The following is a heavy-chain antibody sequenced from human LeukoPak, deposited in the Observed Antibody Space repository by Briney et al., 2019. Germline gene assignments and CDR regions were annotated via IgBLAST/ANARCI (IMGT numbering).Heavy chain of an antibody. Sequence: PGGSLRLSCAVSGISVSSYAVHWVRQAPGKGLEWVAVMPQDGSNEHYADSVKGRFTISRDMSKNTVFLLMNSLRGEDTAVYYRARAGSSGSYYMYYGMDVWGQGTTVVVSS. CDR1: GISVSSYA. V-gene: IGHV3-30*04. CDR2: MPQDGSNE. CDR3: ARAGSSGSYYMYYGMDV. D-gene: IGHD6-19*01. J-gene: IGHJ6*02.